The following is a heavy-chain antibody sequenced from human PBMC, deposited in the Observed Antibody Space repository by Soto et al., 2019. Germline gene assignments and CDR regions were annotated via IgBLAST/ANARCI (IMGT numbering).Heavy chain of an antibody. Sequence: QVQLQESGPGLVKPSQTLSLTCTVSGGSISSGGYYWSWIRQHPGKGLEWIGYIYYSGSTYYNPSLKSRVTISVDTSKNHFSLKLSSVTAADTAVYYCARYVGSYSYYGMDVWGQGTTVTVSS. D-gene: IGHD3-10*01. CDR1: GGSISSGGYY. J-gene: IGHJ6*02. CDR3: ARYVGSYSYYGMDV. CDR2: IYYSGST. V-gene: IGHV4-31*03.